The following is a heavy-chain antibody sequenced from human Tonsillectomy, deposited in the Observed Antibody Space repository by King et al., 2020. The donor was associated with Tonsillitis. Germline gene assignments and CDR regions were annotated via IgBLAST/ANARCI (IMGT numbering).Heavy chain of an antibody. V-gene: IGHV3-30*01. D-gene: IGHD1-26*01. CDR2: ISYDGSNK. CDR1: GFTFSSYA. CDR3: ARGELLRLYYFDY. J-gene: IGHJ4*02. Sequence: VQLVESGGGVVQPGRSLRLSCAASGFTFSSYALHWVRQAPGKGLEWVAVISYDGSNKYYADSLRGRFTISRDNSRNTLALQMDSLRAEDTAVYFCARGELLRLYYFDYWGQGALVTVSS.